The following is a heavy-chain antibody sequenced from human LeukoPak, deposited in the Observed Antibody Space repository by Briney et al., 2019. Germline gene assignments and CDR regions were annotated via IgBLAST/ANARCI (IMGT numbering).Heavy chain of an antibody. CDR1: GFTFSDYY. CDR3: ARTYPYYDILTGLYYYYYMDV. CDR2: ISSSGSTI. V-gene: IGHV3-11*04. J-gene: IGHJ6*03. D-gene: IGHD3-9*01. Sequence: GGSLRLSCAASGFTFSDYYMSWIRQAPGKGLEWVSYISSSGSTIYYADSVKGRFTISRDNAKNSLYLQMNSLRAEDTAVYYCARTYPYYDILTGLYYYYYMDVWGKGTTVTVSS.